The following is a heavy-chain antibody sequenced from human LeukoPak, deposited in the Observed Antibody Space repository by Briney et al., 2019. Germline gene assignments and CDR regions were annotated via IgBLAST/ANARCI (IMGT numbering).Heavy chain of an antibody. D-gene: IGHD2-15*01. J-gene: IGHJ6*02. CDR1: GFTFDNYA. Sequence: GGSPRLSCVISGFTFDNYAMGWVRQAPGKGLEWVSSVDGSGRNTYFAGSVKGRFTISRDNSKNTLYLQMNSLRAEDTALYHCAREDCSRGRCYGALDVWGQGTTVTVSS. CDR2: VDGSGRNT. V-gene: IGHV3-23*01. CDR3: AREDCSRGRCYGALDV.